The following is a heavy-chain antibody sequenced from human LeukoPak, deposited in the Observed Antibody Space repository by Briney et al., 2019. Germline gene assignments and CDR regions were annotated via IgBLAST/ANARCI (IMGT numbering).Heavy chain of an antibody. D-gene: IGHD3-22*01. CDR1: GYTFTGHY. V-gene: IGHV1-2*02. CDR2: IHPNTGGT. J-gene: IGHJ3*02. CDR3: ASEYKYDSSGTNAFDI. Sequence: ASVKVSCKASGYTFTGHYIHWVRQAPGQGLEWMGWIHPNTGGTKYAQKFQGRVTMTRDTSSSTAYMELSSLRSADTAVYYCASEYKYDSSGTNAFDIWGQGTMVTVSS.